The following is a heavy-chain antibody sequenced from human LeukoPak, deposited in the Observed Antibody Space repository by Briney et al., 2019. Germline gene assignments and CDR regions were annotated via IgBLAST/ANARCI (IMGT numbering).Heavy chain of an antibody. J-gene: IGHJ6*03. D-gene: IGHD3-3*01. Sequence: GGSLRLSCAASGFTFSSSGMHWVRQAPGKGLEWVTFIRYDGSNKYYADSVKGRFTISRDNAKNSLYLQMNSLRAEDTALYYCARDTLAYYDFWSGYGPYYYYMDVWGKGTTVTVSS. V-gene: IGHV3-30*02. CDR1: GFTFSSSG. CDR2: IRYDGSNK. CDR3: ARDTLAYYDFWSGYGPYYYYMDV.